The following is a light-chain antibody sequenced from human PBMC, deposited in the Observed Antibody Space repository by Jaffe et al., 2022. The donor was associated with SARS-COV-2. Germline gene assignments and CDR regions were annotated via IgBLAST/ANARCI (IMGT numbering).Light chain of an antibody. CDR2: DAS. CDR3: QHRARWPLT. J-gene: IGKJ4*01. V-gene: IGKV3-11*01. CDR1: QSVSSY. Sequence: EIVLTQSPATLSLSPGERATLSCRASQSVSSYLVWYQQKPGQAPRLLIYDASIRATGTPARFSGSGSGTDFTLTISSLEPEDFAVYYCQHRARWPLTFGGGTKVEIK.